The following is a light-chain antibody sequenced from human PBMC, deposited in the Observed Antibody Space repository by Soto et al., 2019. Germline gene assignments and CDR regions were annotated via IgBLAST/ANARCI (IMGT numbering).Light chain of an antibody. CDR2: DNN. V-gene: IGLV1-51*01. CDR1: NSNIGNNY. J-gene: IGLJ2*01. CDR3: GTWDSSLSAV. Sequence: QSVLTQPPSVSAAPGQKVTISCSGSNSNIGNNYVSWYQQLPGTAPKLLIYDNNKRPSGIPDRFSGSKSGTSATLGITGLQTGDEADYYCGTWDSSLSAVFGGGTKLTVL.